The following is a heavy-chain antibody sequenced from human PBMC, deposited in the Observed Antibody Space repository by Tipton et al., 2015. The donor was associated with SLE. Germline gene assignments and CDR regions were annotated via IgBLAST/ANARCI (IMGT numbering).Heavy chain of an antibody. CDR2: IFHSGST. D-gene: IGHD3-16*01. V-gene: IGHV4-34*12. Sequence: TLSLTCAVYGGSLSGYYWGWIRQPPGKGLEWIGSIFHSGSTYFNPSLKSRVTISLDTSKNQFSLRLTSVTAADTAVYYCARAIGANYFNFWGQGTLVTVSA. CDR1: GGSLSGYY. J-gene: IGHJ4*02. CDR3: ARAIGANYFNF.